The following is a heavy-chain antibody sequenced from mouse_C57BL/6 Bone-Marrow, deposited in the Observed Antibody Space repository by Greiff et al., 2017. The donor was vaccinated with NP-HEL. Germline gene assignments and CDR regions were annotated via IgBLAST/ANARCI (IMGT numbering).Heavy chain of an antibody. Sequence: QVQLQQSGAELARPGASVKLSCKASGYTFTSYGISWVKQRPGQGLEWIGEIYPRSGNTYYNEKFKGKATLTADKSSSTAYMELRSLTSEDSAVYFCARGGSYYGSRFAYWGQGTLVTVTA. CDR2: IYPRSGNT. V-gene: IGHV1-81*01. D-gene: IGHD1-1*01. CDR3: ARGGSYYGSRFAY. CDR1: GYTFTSYG. J-gene: IGHJ3*01.